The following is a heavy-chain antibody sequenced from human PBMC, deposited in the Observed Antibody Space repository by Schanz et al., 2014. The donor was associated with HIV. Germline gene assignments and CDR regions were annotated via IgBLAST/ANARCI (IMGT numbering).Heavy chain of an antibody. CDR1: GFSVTQGY. D-gene: IGHD2-21*02. CDR3: AKDLAFNPRDEHFAMDV. J-gene: IGHJ6*02. V-gene: IGHV3-53*01. Sequence: DVQLVESGGGLIQPGGSLRLSCAASGFSVTQGYISWVRQAPGKGLEWVSLIDHTGNTYYADSVKGRFTIFTDISDNTVHAQITSLRADDTAVYYCAKDLAFNPRDEHFAMDVWGQGTTVIVSS. CDR2: IDHTGNT.